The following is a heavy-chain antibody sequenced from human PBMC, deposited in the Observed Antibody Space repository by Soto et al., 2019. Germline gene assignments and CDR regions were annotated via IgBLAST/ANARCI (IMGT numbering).Heavy chain of an antibody. Sequence: QVQLQESGPGLVKPSETLSLTCAVSGGSISSSNWWSWVRQPPGKGLEWIGEIFHSGSTNYNPSLKRRVTISPDKSNNQFSLKLSSVTAADTAVYYCARAGGYCSGGRCQYYYYGMDVWGQGTTVTVSS. CDR3: ARAGGYCSGGRCQYYYYGMDV. V-gene: IGHV4-4*02. J-gene: IGHJ6*02. CDR2: IFHSGST. D-gene: IGHD2-15*01. CDR1: GGSISSSNW.